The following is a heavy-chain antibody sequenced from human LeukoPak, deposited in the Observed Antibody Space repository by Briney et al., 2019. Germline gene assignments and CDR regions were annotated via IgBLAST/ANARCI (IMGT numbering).Heavy chain of an antibody. V-gene: IGHV1-18*01. J-gene: IGHJ5*02. CDR1: GDIFTSYG. CDR2: ISVYNGNT. D-gene: IGHD3-22*01. Sequence: ASVKVSCKASGDIFTSYGISWVRQAPGQGLEWIGLISVYNGNTNYPQRLQGRVTMTTDTSKTTAYMELRSLRSDDTAVYYCARDINGYYYDSHGYYPTDLWGQGTLVTVSS. CDR3: ARDINGYYYDSHGYYPTDL.